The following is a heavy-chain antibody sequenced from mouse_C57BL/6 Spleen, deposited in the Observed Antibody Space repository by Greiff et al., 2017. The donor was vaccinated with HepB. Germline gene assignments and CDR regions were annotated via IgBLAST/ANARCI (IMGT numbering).Heavy chain of an antibody. J-gene: IGHJ3*01. V-gene: IGHV1-54*01. Sequence: VQLQQSGAELVRPGTSVKVSCKASGYAFTNYLIEWVKQRPGQGLEWIGVINPGSGGTNYNEKFKGKATLTADKSSSTAYMQLSSLTSEDSAVYFCAVEEAYWGQGTLVTVSA. CDR1: GYAFTNYL. CDR3: AVEEAY. CDR2: INPGSGGT.